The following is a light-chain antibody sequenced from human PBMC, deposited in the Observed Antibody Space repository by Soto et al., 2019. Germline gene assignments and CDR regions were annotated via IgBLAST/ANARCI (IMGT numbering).Light chain of an antibody. CDR1: HSVLYSSNNKNY. J-gene: IGKJ4*01. CDR2: WAS. V-gene: IGKV4-1*01. Sequence: DIVMTQSPDSLAVSLGERATINCKSIHSVLYSSNNKNYLAWYQQKAGQPPKLLIYWASTRESGVPDRFSGSGSGTDFTLTISSLQAEDVAVYFCQQYYCTPLTFGGGTKVEIK. CDR3: QQYYCTPLT.